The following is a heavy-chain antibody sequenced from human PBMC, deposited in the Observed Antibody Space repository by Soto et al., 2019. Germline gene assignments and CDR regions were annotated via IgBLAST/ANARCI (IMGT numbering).Heavy chain of an antibody. V-gene: IGHV3-21*01. CDR3: ARDKNIEYSSSDAFDI. CDR2: ISSSSYI. J-gene: IGHJ3*02. CDR1: GFTFSSYS. D-gene: IGHD6-6*01. Sequence: LRLSCAASGFTFSSYSMNWVRQAPGKGLEWVSSISSSSYIYYADSVKGRFTISRDNAKNSLYLQMNSLRAEDTAVYYCARDKNIEYSSSDAFDIWGQGTMVTVSS.